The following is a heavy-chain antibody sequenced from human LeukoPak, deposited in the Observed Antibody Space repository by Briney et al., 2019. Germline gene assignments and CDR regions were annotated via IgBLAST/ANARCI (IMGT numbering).Heavy chain of an antibody. J-gene: IGHJ4*02. CDR3: ARVYSSSWGYSDY. Sequence: SETLSLTCIVSGGSTSSYYWSWIRQPPGKGLGWVGYIYYSGSTDYNPSLKSRVTISVDTSKNQFSLKLSSVPAADTAVYYCARVYSSSWGYSDYWGQGTLVTVSS. CDR1: GGSTSSYY. D-gene: IGHD6-13*01. CDR2: IYYSGST. V-gene: IGHV4-59*01.